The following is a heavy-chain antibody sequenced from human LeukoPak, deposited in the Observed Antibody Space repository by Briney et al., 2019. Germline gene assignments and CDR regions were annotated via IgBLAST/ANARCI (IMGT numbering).Heavy chain of an antibody. CDR3: ARGAEGSTWLAAEYFQH. CDR2: ISSNGGST. Sequence: GGSLRLSCAASGFTFSNYAMHWVRQAPGKGLEYVSVISSNGGSTFYVNSVKGRFTISRDNSKNALYLQMDSLRAEDMAVYYCARGAEGSTWLAAEYFQHWGQGTLVTVSS. J-gene: IGHJ1*01. V-gene: IGHV3-64*01. D-gene: IGHD6-13*01. CDR1: GFTFSNYA.